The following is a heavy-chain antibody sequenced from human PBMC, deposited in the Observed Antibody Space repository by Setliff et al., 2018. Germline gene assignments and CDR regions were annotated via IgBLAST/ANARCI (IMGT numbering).Heavy chain of an antibody. CDR2: ISSSGSTI. J-gene: IGHJ6*03. D-gene: IGHD3-10*01. V-gene: IGHV3-48*03. CDR3: ARDISVTMVREGGMDV. Sequence: PGGSLRLSCEASGFTFRTYEMIWVRQAPGKGLERVSYISSSGSTIYYADSVKGRFTISRDNAKNSLYLQMNSLRAEDTAVYYCARDISVTMVREGGMDVWGKGTTVTVSS. CDR1: GFTFRTYE.